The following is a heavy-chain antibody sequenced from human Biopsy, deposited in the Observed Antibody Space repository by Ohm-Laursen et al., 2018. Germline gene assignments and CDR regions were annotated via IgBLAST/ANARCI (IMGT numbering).Heavy chain of an antibody. CDR1: GFSFRDYY. Sequence: SLRLSCAASGFSFRDYYMTWIRQTPGKGLQWISYISSGGNTKYYADSVKGRFTISRDNAKNILYLEMTSLRAEDTAIYYCAKDQPDLAVVVAAHWYFDLWGRGTLVTVSS. CDR3: AKDQPDLAVVVAAHWYFDL. CDR2: ISSGGNTK. J-gene: IGHJ2*01. D-gene: IGHD2-15*01. V-gene: IGHV3-11*01.